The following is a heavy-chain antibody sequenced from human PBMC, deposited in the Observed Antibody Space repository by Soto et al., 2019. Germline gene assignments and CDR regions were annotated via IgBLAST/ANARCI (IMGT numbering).Heavy chain of an antibody. CDR2: VYHSGTT. CDR1: GASIGTNNW. CDR3: AVPGRGDFDY. D-gene: IGHD5-12*01. Sequence: PSETLSLTCAVSGASIGTNNWWSWVRQPPGKGLEWIGEVYHSGTTNCNPSLKSRVTISIDKSKNQFSLPLTSMTAADTALYYCAVPGRGDFDYWSQGTLVTVSS. V-gene: IGHV4-4*02. J-gene: IGHJ4*02.